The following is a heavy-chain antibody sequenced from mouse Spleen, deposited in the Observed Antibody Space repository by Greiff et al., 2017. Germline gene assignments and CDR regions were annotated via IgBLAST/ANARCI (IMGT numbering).Heavy chain of an antibody. Sequence: QVQLQQLGPGLVQPSQSLSITCTVSGFSLTSYGVHWVRQSPGKGLEWLGVIWSGGSTDYNAAFISRLSISKDNSKSQVFFKMNSLQADDTAIYYCASLYEDAMDYWGQGTSVTVSS. CDR3: ASLYEDAMDY. CDR1: GFSLTSYG. J-gene: IGHJ4*01. D-gene: IGHD1-3*01. CDR2: IWSGGST. V-gene: IGHV2-2*01.